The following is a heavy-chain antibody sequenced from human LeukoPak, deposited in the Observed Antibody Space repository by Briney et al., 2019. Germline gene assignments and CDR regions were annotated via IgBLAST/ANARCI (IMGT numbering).Heavy chain of an antibody. CDR2: INHSGST. D-gene: IGHD6-6*01. Sequence: KPSETLSLTCAVYGGSFSGYYWSWIRQPPGKGLEWIGEINHSGSTNYNPSLKSRVTISVDTSKNQFSLKLSSVTAADTAVYYCARHTLVRARNAFDIWGQGTMVTVSS. CDR3: ARHTLVRARNAFDI. V-gene: IGHV4-34*01. CDR1: GGSFSGYY. J-gene: IGHJ3*02.